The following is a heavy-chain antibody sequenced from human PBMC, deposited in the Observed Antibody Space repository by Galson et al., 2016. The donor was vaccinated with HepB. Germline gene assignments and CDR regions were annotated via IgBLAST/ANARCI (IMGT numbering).Heavy chain of an antibody. Sequence: SVRLSYAAAGITVKGCGRSWVRQAAGSGLGREAHRGNDGSYKNYEDSVKGRFTISRDNSMNTLYLQTNSLRTGDTAVYSCARDVHPRQQLVPGGYFDYWGQGTLVTVSS. CDR2: RGNDGSYK. D-gene: IGHD6-13*01. CDR1: GITVKGCG. V-gene: IGHV3-30*03. J-gene: IGHJ4*02. CDR3: ARDVHPRQQLVPGGYFDY.